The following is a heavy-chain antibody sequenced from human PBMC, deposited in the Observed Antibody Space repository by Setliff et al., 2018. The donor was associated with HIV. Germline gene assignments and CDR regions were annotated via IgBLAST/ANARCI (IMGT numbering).Heavy chain of an antibody. CDR3: ARLLPVATGHYYMDV. J-gene: IGHJ6*03. D-gene: IGHD2-8*02. CDR1: GGPFSGYY. V-gene: IGHV4-34*01. Sequence: SETLSLTCAVYGGPFSGYYWEWIRPPPGQGLEWTGEIYHSGSTNYTPSLRSRVTISVDTSKNQFSLRLSPVTAADTTVYYCARLLPVATGHYYMDVWGKGTTVTVSS. CDR2: IYHSGST.